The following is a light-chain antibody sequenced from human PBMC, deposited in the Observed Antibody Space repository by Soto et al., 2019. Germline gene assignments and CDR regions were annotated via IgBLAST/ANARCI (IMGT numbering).Light chain of an antibody. J-gene: IGLJ1*01. CDR2: ANI. Sequence: QSALTQPPSVFGAPGQRVTISCTGSGSNIGAGYDVHWYQQLPGTAPKLLIFANINRPSGVPDRFSGSKSGTSASLAITGLRAEDEADYYCQSYDSSPSGYVFGTGTKVTVL. CDR3: QSYDSSPSGYV. V-gene: IGLV1-40*01. CDR1: GSNIGAGYD.